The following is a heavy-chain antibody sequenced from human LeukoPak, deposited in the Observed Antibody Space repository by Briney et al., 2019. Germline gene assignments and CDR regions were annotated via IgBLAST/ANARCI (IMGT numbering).Heavy chain of an antibody. CDR1: GGSFSGYY. CDR2: INHSGST. Sequence: SETLSLTCAVYGGSFSGYYWSWIRQPPGKGLEWIGEINHSGSTNYNPSLKSRVTISVDTSKNQFSLKLSSVTAADTAVYYCARDVLYCSGGSCSTSSRYYFDYWGQGTLVTASS. CDR3: ARDVLYCSGGSCSTSSRYYFDY. V-gene: IGHV4-34*01. D-gene: IGHD2-15*01. J-gene: IGHJ4*02.